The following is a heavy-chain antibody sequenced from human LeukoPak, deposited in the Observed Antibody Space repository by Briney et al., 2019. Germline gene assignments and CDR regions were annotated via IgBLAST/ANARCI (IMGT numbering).Heavy chain of an antibody. CDR2: IKEDGSEK. CDR1: GFTFSSYG. Sequence: PGESLRLSCAASGFTFSSYGMSWVRQAPGKGLEWVANIKEDGSEKYYVDSVKGRFTISRDNAKNSLYLQMSSLRVEDTAVYYCVREAPNWNGDGEDTFDIWGQGTMVTVSS. D-gene: IGHD3-3*01. V-gene: IGHV3-7*01. CDR3: VREAPNWNGDGEDTFDI. J-gene: IGHJ3*02.